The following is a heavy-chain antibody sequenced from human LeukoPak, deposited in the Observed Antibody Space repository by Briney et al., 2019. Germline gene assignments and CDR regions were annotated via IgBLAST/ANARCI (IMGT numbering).Heavy chain of an antibody. CDR1: GYXFTGYY. V-gene: IGHV1-2*02. J-gene: IGHJ6*02. Sequence: GASVKVSCKASGYXFTGYYIHWVRQAPGQGLEWMGWINPNSGGTNYAQKFQGRVTMTRDTSISTAYMELSRLRSDDTAVYYCARDPNNWGSLPYYYYGMDVWGQGTTVTVSS. CDR2: INPNSGGT. CDR3: ARDPNNWGSLPYYYYGMDV. D-gene: IGHD7-27*01.